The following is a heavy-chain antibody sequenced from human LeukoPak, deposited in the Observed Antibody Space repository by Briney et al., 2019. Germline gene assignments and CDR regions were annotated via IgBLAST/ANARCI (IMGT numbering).Heavy chain of an antibody. CDR3: ARDELGYCSSTSCYEGYYYYYYMDV. CDR1: GGSISSYY. V-gene: IGHV4-4*07. D-gene: IGHD2-2*01. CDR2: IYTSGST. Sequence: SETLSLTCTVSGGSISSYYWSWIRQPAGKGLEWIGRIYTSGSTNYNPSLKSRVTMSVDTSKNQFSLKLSSVTAADTAVYYCARDELGYCSSTSCYEGYYYYYYMDVWAKGPRSPSP. J-gene: IGHJ6*03.